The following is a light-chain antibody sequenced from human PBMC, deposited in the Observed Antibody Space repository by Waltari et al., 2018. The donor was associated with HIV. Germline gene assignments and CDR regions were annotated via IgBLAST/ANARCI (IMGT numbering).Light chain of an antibody. V-gene: IGKV4-1*01. Sequence: DIVMTQSPDSLPVSLGERATINCTSSRSILHSSDNRNYLAWYQQKPRQPPKLLISWASTRESGVPDRFSGSGSGTAFTLTITRLQAEDVAVYHCQQYFRIPPTFGGGTKVEIK. J-gene: IGKJ4*01. CDR2: WAS. CDR3: QQYFRIPPT. CDR1: RSILHSSDNRNY.